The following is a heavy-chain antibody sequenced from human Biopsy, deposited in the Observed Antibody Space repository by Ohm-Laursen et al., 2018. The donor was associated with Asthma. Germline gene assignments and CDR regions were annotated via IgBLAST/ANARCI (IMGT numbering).Heavy chain of an antibody. V-gene: IGHV4-34*04. Sequence: GTLSLTCSMYGLSSSGYYWTWIRQPPGKGLEWIGESDHRGNTNINPTLKSRATISKDKSANEFSLKMRSVTAADTAIYYCARGPEWSGLDIWGQGTTVTVSS. CDR3: ARGPEWSGLDI. CDR2: SDHRGNT. D-gene: IGHD3-3*01. J-gene: IGHJ6*02. CDR1: GLSSSGYY.